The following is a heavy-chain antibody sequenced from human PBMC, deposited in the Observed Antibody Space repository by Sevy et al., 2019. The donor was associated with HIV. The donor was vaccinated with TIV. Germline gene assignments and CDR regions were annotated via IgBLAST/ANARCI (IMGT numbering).Heavy chain of an antibody. CDR2: MNPNSGNT. J-gene: IGHJ6*02. CDR1: GYTFTSYD. V-gene: IGHV1-8*03. Sequence: ASVKVSCKASGYTFTSYDINWVRQATGQGLEWMGWMNPNSGNTGYAQKFQGRDTITRNTSISTAYMELSSLRSEDTAVYYCARGWGDFWSGYPYGMDVWGQGTTVTVSS. CDR3: ARGWGDFWSGYPYGMDV. D-gene: IGHD3-3*01.